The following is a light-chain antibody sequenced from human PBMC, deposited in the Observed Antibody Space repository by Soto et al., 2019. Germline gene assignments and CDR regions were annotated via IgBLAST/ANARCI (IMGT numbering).Light chain of an antibody. CDR1: SRDFGADNH. J-gene: IGLJ2*01. CDR2: DVS. CDR3: CSYGGSVI. Sequence: QSVLTQPRSVSGSPGQSVTISCSRPSRDFGADNHVAWYQQYPDKAPEVMIYDVSQRPSGVPARFSGSKSGNTASLTISGLQAEDEADYYCCSYGGSVIFGGGTKLTVL. V-gene: IGLV2-11*01.